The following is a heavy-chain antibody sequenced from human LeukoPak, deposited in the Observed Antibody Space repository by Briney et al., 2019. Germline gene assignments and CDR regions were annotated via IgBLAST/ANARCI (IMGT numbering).Heavy chain of an antibody. J-gene: IGHJ4*02. CDR3: ARGRSTGYPYYFEY. V-gene: IGHV1-8*03. Sequence: ASVTVSCTASGYTSTSYDINWVRQAPGQGLEWMGWMNPNSGSTGYAQKFQGRVTITRNTSISTAYMELSGLRSEDTAVYYCARGRSTGYPYYFEYWGQGTLVTVSS. CDR1: GYTSTSYD. CDR2: MNPNSGST. D-gene: IGHD5-12*01.